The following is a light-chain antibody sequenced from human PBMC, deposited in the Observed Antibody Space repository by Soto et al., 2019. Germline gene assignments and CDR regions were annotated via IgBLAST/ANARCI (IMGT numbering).Light chain of an antibody. V-gene: IGKV1-27*01. Sequence: DIQRNHSPSSLAASVGDRVTITFRATQGIIHYIAWDPQNPRTLPTLLFSAASTFHPGSPHRFSGGGSGQDFPLTISTLQSENFAVYYCQKYNNSWTFGRGTKVDIK. CDR3: QKYNNSWT. CDR2: AAS. CDR1: QGIIHY. J-gene: IGKJ1*01.